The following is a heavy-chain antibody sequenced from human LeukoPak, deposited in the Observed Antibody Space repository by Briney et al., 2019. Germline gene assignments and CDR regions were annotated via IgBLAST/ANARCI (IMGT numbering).Heavy chain of an antibody. J-gene: IGHJ4*02. D-gene: IGHD3-10*01. CDR2: MNPNSGNT. CDR3: ARAHGVYFDY. Sequence: MGWMNPNSGNTGYAQKFQGRVTMTRNTSICTAYMELSSLRSEDTAVYYCARAHGVYFDYWGQGTLVTVSS. V-gene: IGHV1-8*01.